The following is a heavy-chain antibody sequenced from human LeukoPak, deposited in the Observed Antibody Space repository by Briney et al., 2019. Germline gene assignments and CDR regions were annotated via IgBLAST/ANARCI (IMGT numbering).Heavy chain of an antibody. Sequence: PGASLRLSCAASGFTFSSYAMSWVRQAPGKGLEWVSAISGSGGSTYYADSVKGRFTISRDNSKNTLYLQMTSLRAEDTAVYYCAKVGYDILAGYCSLYYFDYWGQGTLVTVSS. V-gene: IGHV3-23*01. CDR2: ISGSGGST. J-gene: IGHJ4*02. CDR3: AKVGYDILAGYCSLYYFDY. CDR1: GFTFSSYA. D-gene: IGHD3-9*01.